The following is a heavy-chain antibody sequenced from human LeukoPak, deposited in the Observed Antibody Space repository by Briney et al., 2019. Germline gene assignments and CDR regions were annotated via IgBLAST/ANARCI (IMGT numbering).Heavy chain of an antibody. J-gene: IGHJ5*02. Sequence: PGRSLRLSCVVSGFSFDDYAMHWVRQAPGKGLEWVSSISWNSGSIGYADSVKGRFTISRDNAKNSLYLQMNSLRAEDTALYYCAKTSGGGWFDPWGQGTLVTVSS. D-gene: IGHD3-10*01. CDR1: GFSFDDYA. CDR2: ISWNSGSI. V-gene: IGHV3-9*01. CDR3: AKTSGGGWFDP.